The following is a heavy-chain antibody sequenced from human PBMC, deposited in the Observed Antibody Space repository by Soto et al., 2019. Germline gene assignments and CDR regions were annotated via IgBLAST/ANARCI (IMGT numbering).Heavy chain of an antibody. CDR2: ISAYNGNT. J-gene: IGHJ4*02. Sequence: QVQLVQSGAEVKKPGASVKVSCKASGYTFTSYGISWVRQAPGQGLEWMGWISAYNGNTNYAQKLQGRVTMTTDTSTNTGYLGVRRLRSYGTGVDYCARWGDFWSGYFFDYWGQGTLVTVSS. V-gene: IGHV1-18*01. CDR1: GYTFTSYG. D-gene: IGHD3-3*01. CDR3: ARWGDFWSGYFFDY.